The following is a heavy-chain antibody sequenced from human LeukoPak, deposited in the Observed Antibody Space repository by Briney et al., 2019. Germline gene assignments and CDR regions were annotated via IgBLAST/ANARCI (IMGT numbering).Heavy chain of an antibody. CDR2: INPNSGGT. J-gene: IGHJ6*02. CDR1: GYTFTGYY. V-gene: IGHV1-2*06. Sequence: VASVKVSCKASGYTFTGYYMHWVRQAPGQGLEWMGRINPNSGGTNYAQKFQGRVTMTRDTSISTAYMELSRLRSDDTAVYYCARGATNYYYYGMDVWGQGTTVAVSS. CDR3: ARGATNYYYYGMDV.